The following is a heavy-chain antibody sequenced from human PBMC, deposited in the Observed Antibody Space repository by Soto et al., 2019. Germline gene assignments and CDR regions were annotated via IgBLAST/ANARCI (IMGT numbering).Heavy chain of an antibody. Sequence: LSLTCIVSGESISSSSYYWGWIRQPPGKGLEWIGSIYYSGRTYYNPSFKSRVTISIDTSKNQFSLKLSSVTATDTAVYYCARQRTTVVTQAYFDHWGQGXLVTVSS. V-gene: IGHV4-39*01. CDR1: GESISSSSYY. CDR3: ARQRTTVVTQAYFDH. CDR2: IYYSGRT. D-gene: IGHD2-21*02. J-gene: IGHJ4*02.